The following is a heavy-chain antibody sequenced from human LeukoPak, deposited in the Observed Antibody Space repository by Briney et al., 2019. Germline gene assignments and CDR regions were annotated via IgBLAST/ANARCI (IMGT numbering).Heavy chain of an antibody. CDR2: IYYSGST. CDR3: ARDRKTRDYDILTGWPPFDY. CDR1: GGSISSYY. D-gene: IGHD3-9*01. J-gene: IGHJ4*02. Sequence: SETLSLTCTVSGGSISSYYWSWIRQPPGKGLEWIGYIYYSGSTNYNPSLKSRVTISVDTSKNQLSLKLSSVTAADTAVYYCARDRKTRDYDILTGWPPFDYWGQGTLVTVSS. V-gene: IGHV4-59*12.